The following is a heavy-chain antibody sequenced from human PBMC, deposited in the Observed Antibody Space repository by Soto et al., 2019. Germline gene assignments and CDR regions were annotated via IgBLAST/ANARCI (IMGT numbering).Heavy chain of an antibody. CDR3: AHRRGSSSWSY. Sequence: SRPPLVNTTQTRSVAFTFSGFSLSNRGVGVVWIRQSPGKALEWLALIYWDDDKRYSPSLKSRLTITKDTSKNQVVLTMTNMDPVDTSTYYCAHRRGSSSWSYWGQGNLVTVSS. D-gene: IGHD6-13*01. CDR1: GFSLSNRGVG. J-gene: IGHJ4*02. CDR2: IYWDDDK. V-gene: IGHV2-5*02.